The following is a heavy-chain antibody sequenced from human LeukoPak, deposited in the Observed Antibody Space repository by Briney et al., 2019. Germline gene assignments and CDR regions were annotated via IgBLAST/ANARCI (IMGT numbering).Heavy chain of an antibody. V-gene: IGHV3-21*01. CDR2: ISSSSSYI. CDR1: GFTFSSYS. J-gene: IGHJ6*03. CDR3: ARDPLDSSGWSYYYYYYYMDV. D-gene: IGHD6-19*01. Sequence: PGGSLRLSCAASGFTFSSYSMNWVRQAPGKGLEWVSSISSSSSYIYYADSVKGRFTISRDNAKNSLYLQMNSLRAEDTAVYYCARDPLDSSGWSYYYYYYYMDVWGKGTTVTVSS.